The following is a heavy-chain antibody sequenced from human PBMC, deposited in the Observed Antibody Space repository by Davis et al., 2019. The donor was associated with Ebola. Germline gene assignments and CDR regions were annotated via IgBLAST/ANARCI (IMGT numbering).Heavy chain of an antibody. J-gene: IGHJ4*02. D-gene: IGHD2-21*01. CDR1: GYTFSLYA. Sequence: GESLKISCAASGYTFSLYAMHWVRQAPGKGLEWVSYISSSSSTIYYADSVKGRFTISRDNAKNSLYLQMNSLRDEDTAVYYCARDGLFRFHPYYFDYWGQGTLVTVSS. CDR2: ISSSSSTI. CDR3: ARDGLFRFHPYYFDY. V-gene: IGHV3-48*02.